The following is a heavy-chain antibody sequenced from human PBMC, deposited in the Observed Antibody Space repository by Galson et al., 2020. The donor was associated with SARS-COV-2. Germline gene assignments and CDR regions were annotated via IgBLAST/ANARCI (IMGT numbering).Heavy chain of an antibody. CDR3: ARDSLVLGVEEYYYMDV. V-gene: IGHV4-59*01. CDR1: GGSISSYY. Sequence: SETLSLTCTVSGGSISSYYWSWIRQPPGKGLEWIGYIYYSGSTNYNPSLKSRVTISVDTSKNQFSLKLSSVTAADTAVYYCARDSLVLGVEEYYYMDVWGKGTTVTVSS. D-gene: IGHD3-16*01. CDR2: IYYSGST. J-gene: IGHJ6*03.